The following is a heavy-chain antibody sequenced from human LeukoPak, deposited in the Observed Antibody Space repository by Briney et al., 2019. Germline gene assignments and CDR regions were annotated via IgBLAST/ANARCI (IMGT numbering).Heavy chain of an antibody. CDR2: INHSGST. J-gene: IGHJ4*02. D-gene: IGHD3-10*01. V-gene: IGHV4-34*01. CDR3: ARKLLRARNFDY. CDR1: GGSFSGYY. Sequence: PSETLSLTCAVYGGSFSGYYWSWIRQPPGKGLEWIGEINHSGSTNYNPSLKSRVTISVDTSKNQFSLKLSSVTAADTAVYYCARKLLRARNFDYWGQGTLVTVSS.